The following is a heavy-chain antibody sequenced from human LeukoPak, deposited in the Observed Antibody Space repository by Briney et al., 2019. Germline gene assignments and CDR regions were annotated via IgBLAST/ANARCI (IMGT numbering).Heavy chain of an antibody. CDR3: AKDLKIAAAGDY. Sequence: GGSLRLSCAASGFTFNNYAMNWVRQAPGKGLEWVSAISESGDKTHYADSVKGRFTISRDNSQNTLYLQMNSLRAEDTAVYYCAKDLKIAAAGDYWGQGTLVTVSS. D-gene: IGHD6-13*01. V-gene: IGHV3-23*01. J-gene: IGHJ4*02. CDR2: ISESGDKT. CDR1: GFTFNNYA.